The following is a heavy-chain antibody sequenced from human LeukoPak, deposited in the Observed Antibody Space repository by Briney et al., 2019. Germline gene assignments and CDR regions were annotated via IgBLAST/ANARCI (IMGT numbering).Heavy chain of an antibody. J-gene: IGHJ6*02. CDR2: ISYDGSNK. D-gene: IGHD3-3*01. CDR1: GFTFSSCA. V-gene: IGHV3-30-3*02. CDR3: AKRGYDFWSGSGWDYYYGMDV. Sequence: GRSLRLSCAASGFTFSSCAMHWVRQAPGKGLEWVAVISYDGSNKYYADSVKGRFTISRDNSKNTLYLQMNSLRAEDTAVYYCAKRGYDFWSGSGWDYYYGMDVWGQGTTVTVSS.